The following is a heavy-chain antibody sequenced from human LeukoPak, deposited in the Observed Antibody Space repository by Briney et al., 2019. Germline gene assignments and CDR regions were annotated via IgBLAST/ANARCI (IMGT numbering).Heavy chain of an antibody. CDR2: IKQDGSEK. D-gene: IGHD3-16*01. CDR1: GFTFSNYW. Sequence: GGSLRLSCAAPGFTFSNYWMSWVRQAPGKGLEWVANIKQDGSEKYHVDSVKGRFTISRDNAKNSLYLQMNSLRAEDTAVYYCARAGGLDYWGQGTLVTVSS. V-gene: IGHV3-7*04. CDR3: ARAGGLDY. J-gene: IGHJ4*02.